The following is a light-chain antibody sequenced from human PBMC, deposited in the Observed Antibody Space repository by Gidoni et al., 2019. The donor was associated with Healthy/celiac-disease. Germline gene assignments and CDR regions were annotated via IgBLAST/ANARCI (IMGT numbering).Light chain of an antibody. V-gene: IGKV3-15*01. Sequence: VMTQSPATLSVSPRERATLSCRASQSVSINLAWYQQKPGQAPRLLIYGASTRATVIPARFSGSGSGTEFTLTISRLQSEDFEVYYCQQYNNWWTFGQGTKVEIK. J-gene: IGKJ1*01. CDR3: QQYNNWWT. CDR2: GAS. CDR1: QSVSIN.